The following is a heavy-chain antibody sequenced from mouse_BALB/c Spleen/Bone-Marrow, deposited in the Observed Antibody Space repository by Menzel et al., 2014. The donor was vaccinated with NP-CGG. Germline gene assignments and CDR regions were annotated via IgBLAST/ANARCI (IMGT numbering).Heavy chain of an antibody. Sequence: VQLQQSGPGLVAPSQSLSITCTVSEFSLTNYGVHWVRQPPGKGLEWLGVIWAGGSTNYNSALMSRLSISKDNSKSQVFLKMNSLQTDDTAMYYCARGGSSRAWFAYWGQGTLVTVSA. V-gene: IGHV2-9*02. D-gene: IGHD1-1*01. J-gene: IGHJ3*01. CDR1: EFSLTNYG. CDR2: IWAGGST. CDR3: ARGGSSRAWFAY.